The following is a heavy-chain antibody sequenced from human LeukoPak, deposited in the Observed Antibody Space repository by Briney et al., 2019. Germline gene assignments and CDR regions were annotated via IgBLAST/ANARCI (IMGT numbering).Heavy chain of an antibody. V-gene: IGHV4-59*01. D-gene: IGHD5-12*01. J-gene: IGHJ2*01. CDR1: GGSFSGYY. CDR3: ARGATGSVGYFDL. CDR2: IYYSGST. Sequence: PSETLSLTCAVYGGSFSGYYWSWIRQPPGKGLEWIGYIYYSGSTNYNPSLKSRVTISVDTSKNQFSLKLSSVTAADTAVYYCARGATGSVGYFDLWGRGTLVIVSS.